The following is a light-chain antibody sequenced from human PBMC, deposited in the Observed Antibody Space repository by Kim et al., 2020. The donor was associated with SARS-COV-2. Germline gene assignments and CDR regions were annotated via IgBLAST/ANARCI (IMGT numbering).Light chain of an antibody. CDR1: SGYFGGYNV. CDR2: DVS. J-gene: IGLJ1*01. CDR3: SSYTSSSTYV. V-gene: IGLV2-14*03. Sequence: GQAITNSGTGTSGYFGGYNVVSCYQHHPVKAPKLMLYDVSNRPSGVSNRFSGSKSGNTASLTISWLQAEDEADYYCSSYTSSSTYVFGTGTKVTVL.